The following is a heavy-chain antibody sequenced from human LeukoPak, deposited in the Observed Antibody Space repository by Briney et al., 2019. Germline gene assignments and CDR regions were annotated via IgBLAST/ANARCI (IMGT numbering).Heavy chain of an antibody. V-gene: IGHV3-30-3*01. Sequence: PGRSLRLSCAASGFTFSSYAMHWVRQAPGKGLEWVAVISCDGSNKYYADSVKGRFTISRDNSKNTLYLQMNSLRAEDTAVYYCAKDHSSSLRGYFQHWGQGTLVTVSS. CDR1: GFTFSSYA. D-gene: IGHD6-6*01. CDR2: ISCDGSNK. J-gene: IGHJ1*01. CDR3: AKDHSSSLRGYFQH.